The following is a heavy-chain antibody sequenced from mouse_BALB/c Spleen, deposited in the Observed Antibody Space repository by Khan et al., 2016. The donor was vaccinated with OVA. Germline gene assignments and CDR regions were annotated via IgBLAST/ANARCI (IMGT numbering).Heavy chain of an antibody. CDR1: GYTFTTYW. Sequence: QVQLKESGAELAKPGASVKMSCKTSGYTFTTYWMHWVKQRPGQGLEWIGYINPTSGHTDYNEKFKDKATLSADQSSSTAHMQLSSLTSEDSAVYSCTRDRIDYWGQGTTLTVSS. V-gene: IGHV1-7*01. J-gene: IGHJ2*01. CDR3: TRDRIDY. CDR2: INPTSGHT.